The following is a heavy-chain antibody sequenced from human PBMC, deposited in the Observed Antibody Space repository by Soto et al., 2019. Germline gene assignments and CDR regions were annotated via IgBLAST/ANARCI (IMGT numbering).Heavy chain of an antibody. V-gene: IGHV6-1*01. J-gene: IGHJ4*02. CDR3: ARSGPGGYIDY. CDR1: GDRVSRNSGA. CDR2: TYYRSKWYN. Sequence: PSKALSLTFAISGDRVSRNSGAWNWSRQSPSRGLEWLGRTYYRSKWYNHYAVSVKSRITVNPDTSKNQFSLQLNSVTPEDTAVYYCARSGPGGYIDYWGQGTLVTVSS. D-gene: IGHD3-22*01.